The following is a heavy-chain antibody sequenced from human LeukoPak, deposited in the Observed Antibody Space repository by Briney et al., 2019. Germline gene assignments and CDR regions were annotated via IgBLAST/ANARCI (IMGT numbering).Heavy chain of an antibody. J-gene: IGHJ4*02. V-gene: IGHV3-23*01. CDR2: ISCSGGST. Sequence: PGGSLRLSCAASGFTFSSYAMSWVRQAPGKGLEWVSAISCSGGSTYYADSVKGRFTISRDNSKNTLYLQMNSLRAEDTAVYYCAKDSYSSGWHPPYVFWGQGTLVTVSS. CDR3: AKDSYSSGWHPPYVF. CDR1: GFTFSSYA. D-gene: IGHD6-19*01.